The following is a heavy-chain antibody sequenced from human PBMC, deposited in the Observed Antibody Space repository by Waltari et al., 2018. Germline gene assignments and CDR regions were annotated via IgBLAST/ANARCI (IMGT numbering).Heavy chain of an antibody. V-gene: IGHV4-39*07. CDR2: VDDSGIS. CDR3: ARQRPAALVAWFDS. J-gene: IGHJ5*01. Sequence: QLQLQESGPGLVKPSETLSLSCTVSGDSISRSDYYWGWIRQPPGKGLEWIGSVDDSGISYYNPSLKSRVDSSTDTSKNQLSLRLTSVTAADSAVYHCARQRPAALVAWFDSWGQGTPVIVSS. D-gene: IGHD2-2*01. CDR1: GDSISRSDYY.